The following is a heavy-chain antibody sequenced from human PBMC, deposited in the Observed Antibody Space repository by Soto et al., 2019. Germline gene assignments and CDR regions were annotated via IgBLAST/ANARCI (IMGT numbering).Heavy chain of an antibody. Sequence: QLQLQESGPGLVKPSETLSLTCTVPGGSISSSSYYWGWIRQTPGKGLVWIGSIYYSGSTYYHPSHKRRATIFVDMSKNHCSLRLSSVTAADTAVYYCAADLYGTNGVCYIYDFDYWGQGTLVTVSS. CDR3: AADLYGTNGVCYIYDFDY. CDR2: IYYSGST. CDR1: GGSISSSSYY. V-gene: IGHV4-39*02. J-gene: IGHJ4*02. D-gene: IGHD2-8*01.